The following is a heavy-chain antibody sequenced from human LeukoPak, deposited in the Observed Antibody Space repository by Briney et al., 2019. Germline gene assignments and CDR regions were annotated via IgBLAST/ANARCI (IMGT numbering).Heavy chain of an antibody. CDR2: IYYSGST. J-gene: IGHJ4*02. Sequence: SETLSLTCTVSGGSISSHYWSWIRQPPGKGLEWIGYIYYSGSTNYNPSLKSRVTISVDTSKNQFSLKLSSATAADTAVYYCARASWIAARPDYFDYWGQGTLVTVSS. D-gene: IGHD6-6*01. CDR1: GGSISSHY. CDR3: ARASWIAARPDYFDY. V-gene: IGHV4-59*11.